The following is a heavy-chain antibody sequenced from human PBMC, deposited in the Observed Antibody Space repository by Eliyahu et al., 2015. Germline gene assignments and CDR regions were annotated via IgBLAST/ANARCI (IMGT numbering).Heavy chain of an antibody. J-gene: IGHJ6*04. V-gene: IGHV1-2*02. CDR3: ARGGAGCSGDNCLTLYYFYALDV. CDR2: XNPDXGXT. Sequence: QEQLLQSGAEVKQPGASVKVSCKASRYSFTDYYLHWLRQAPGQGLEWXGXXNPDXGXTSFAQKXQGXITMTRDTSISTAYMELSRLTSDDTAVYYCARGGAGCSGDNCLTLYYFYALDVWGKGTTVTVSS. CDR1: RYSFTDYY. D-gene: IGHD2-15*01.